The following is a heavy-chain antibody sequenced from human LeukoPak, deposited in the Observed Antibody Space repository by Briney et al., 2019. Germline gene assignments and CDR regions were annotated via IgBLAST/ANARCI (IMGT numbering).Heavy chain of an antibody. D-gene: IGHD3-16*02. Sequence: GXLRLSXXXSGFTFXXYWMGWVRQAPGKGLEWVANIKQDGSEKYYVDSVKGRFTISRDNAKNSLYLQMNSLRAEDTAVYYCSRGVIFMVGGQGTLVTVSS. J-gene: IGHJ4*02. CDR1: GFTFXXYW. CDR2: IKQDGSEK. V-gene: IGHV3-7*01. CDR3: SRGVIFMV.